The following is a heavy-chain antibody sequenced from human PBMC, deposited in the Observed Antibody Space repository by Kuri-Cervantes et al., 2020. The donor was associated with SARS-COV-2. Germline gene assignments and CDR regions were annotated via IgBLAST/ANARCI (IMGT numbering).Heavy chain of an antibody. CDR1: GFTFSSYA. D-gene: IGHD3-3*01. CDR2: ISGSGGST. J-gene: IGHJ6*03. Sequence: GGSLRLSCAASGFTFSSYAMSWVRQAPGKGLEWVSAISGSGGSTYYADSVKGRFTISRDNAKNTLYLQMNSLRAEDTAVYYCARDRKYYDFWSGPNYCMDVWGKGTTVTVSS. V-gene: IGHV3-23*01. CDR3: ARDRKYYDFWSGPNYCMDV.